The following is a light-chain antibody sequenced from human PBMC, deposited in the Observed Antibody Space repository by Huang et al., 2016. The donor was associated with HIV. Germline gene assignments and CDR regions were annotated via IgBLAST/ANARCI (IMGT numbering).Light chain of an antibody. V-gene: IGKV3-20*01. CDR3: QQYAGSLYT. CDR2: GAS. CDR1: QSLSSSF. J-gene: IGKJ2*01. Sequence: EILLTQSPVTLSLSPGERATLSCRSSQSLSSSFLAWYQPKPGQAPSLLIYGASSRATGIPDRFSGSGSGTDFTLTISRLEPEDFAVYYCQQYAGSLYTFGQGTKVEIK.